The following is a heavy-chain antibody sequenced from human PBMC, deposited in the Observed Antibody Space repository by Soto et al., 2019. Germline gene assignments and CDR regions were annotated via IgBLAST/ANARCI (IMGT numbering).Heavy chain of an antibody. Sequence: QVPLVHSGAVVKKPGSSVKVSCKASGGTFSSYAISCVRQAPGQGLEWRGGIIPIFGTANYAHKFQGRVTITADKSTSTAYMELSSLRTEDTAVYYCARSPERWLQYGLDYWGQGTLVTVSS. D-gene: IGHD5-12*01. J-gene: IGHJ4*02. CDR2: IIPIFGTA. CDR1: GGTFSSYA. CDR3: ARSPERWLQYGLDY. V-gene: IGHV1-69*06.